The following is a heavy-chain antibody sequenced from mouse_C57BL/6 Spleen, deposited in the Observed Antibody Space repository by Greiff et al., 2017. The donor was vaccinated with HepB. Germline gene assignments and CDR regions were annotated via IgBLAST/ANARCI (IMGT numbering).Heavy chain of an antibody. D-gene: IGHD1-1*01. V-gene: IGHV10-1*01. CDR2: IRSKSNNYAT. J-gene: IGHJ3*01. CDR1: GFSFNTYA. CDR3: VRQYVSSYGWFAY. Sequence: EVQLVESGGGLVQPKGSLKLSCAASGFSFNTYAMNWVRQAPGKGLEWVARIRSKSNNYATYYADSVKDRFTISRDDSESMLYLQMNNLKTEDTAMYYCVRQYVSSYGWFAYWGQGTLVTVSA.